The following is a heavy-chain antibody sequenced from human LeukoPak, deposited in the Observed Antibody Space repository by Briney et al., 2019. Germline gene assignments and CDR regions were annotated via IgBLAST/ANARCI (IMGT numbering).Heavy chain of an antibody. Sequence: GGSLRLSCAASGLIFSYSAMSWVRQAPGKGLQWVSSITGSGGTTHYADSVKGRFTISRDNSKNTLYLQMHSLTAEDTAIYYCAKDIRWFGELLGPFDYWGQGTLVTVSS. V-gene: IGHV3-23*01. CDR1: GLIFSYSA. D-gene: IGHD3-10*01. CDR2: ITGSGGTT. J-gene: IGHJ4*02. CDR3: AKDIRWFGELLGPFDY.